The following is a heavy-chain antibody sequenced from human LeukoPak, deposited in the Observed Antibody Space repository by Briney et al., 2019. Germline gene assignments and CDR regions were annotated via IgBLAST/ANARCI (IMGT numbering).Heavy chain of an antibody. Sequence: GASLKVSCKASGYTFTGYYMHCVRDTPRQGLEWMGWIYPNSGGTNYAQKIQSRVTMTRETSTSTVYMELSSLRAEDTAVYYCARTPLRCMGYWFDPWGQGTLVTVSS. CDR2: IYPNSGGT. J-gene: IGHJ5*02. V-gene: IGHV1-2*02. CDR1: GYTFTGYY. CDR3: ARTPLRCMGYWFDP. D-gene: IGHD2-8*01.